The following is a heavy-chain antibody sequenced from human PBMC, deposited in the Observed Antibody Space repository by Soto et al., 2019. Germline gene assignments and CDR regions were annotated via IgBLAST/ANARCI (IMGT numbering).Heavy chain of an antibody. D-gene: IGHD5-12*01. CDR2: IYYSGST. J-gene: IGHJ4*02. CDR3: ARDSPKGYSVLY. CDR1: GGSISSGGYY. V-gene: IGHV4-31*03. Sequence: SETLSLTCTVSGGSISSGGYYWSWIRQHPGKGLEWIGYIYYSGSTYYNPSLKSRVTISVDTSKNQFSLKLSSVTAADTAVYYCARDSPKGYSVLYWGQGTLVTVSS.